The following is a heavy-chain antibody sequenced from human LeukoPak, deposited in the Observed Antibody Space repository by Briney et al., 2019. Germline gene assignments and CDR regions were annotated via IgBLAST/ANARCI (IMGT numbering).Heavy chain of an antibody. V-gene: IGHV3-23*01. J-gene: IGHJ3*02. CDR2: ISSSGGST. CDR1: GFTFSSYG. CDR3: TRHGGRDYYDSSEDAFDI. Sequence: GGSLRLSCAASGFTFSSYGMSWVRQAPGKGLEWVSAISSSGGSTYYADSVKGRFTISRDDSKNTAYLQMNSLKTEDTAVYYCTRHGGRDYYDSSEDAFDIWGQGTMVIVSS. D-gene: IGHD3-22*01.